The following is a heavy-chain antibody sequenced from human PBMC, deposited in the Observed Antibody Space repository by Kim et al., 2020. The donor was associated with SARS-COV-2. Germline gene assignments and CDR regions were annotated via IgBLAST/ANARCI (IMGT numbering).Heavy chain of an antibody. CDR1: GFTFNTYG. V-gene: IGHV3-30*03. CDR2: ISYDGSHK. J-gene: IGHJ4*02. CDR3: ARSFSGSYFGYDY. Sequence: GGSLRLSCAASGFTFNTYGMHWVRQAPGKGLEWVAVISYDGSHKYYVDSVRGRFTISRDNPKNTLYLQMNSLRIEDTAVYYCARSFSGSYFGYDYLGQGSLVTVSS. D-gene: IGHD1-26*01.